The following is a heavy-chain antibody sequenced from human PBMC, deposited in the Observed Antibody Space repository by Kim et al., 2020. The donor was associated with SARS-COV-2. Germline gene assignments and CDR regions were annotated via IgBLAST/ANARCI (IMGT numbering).Heavy chain of an antibody. CDR2: IYPGDSDT. J-gene: IGHJ6*02. CDR3: ARHSEGRHDFWSGFVHQARYYYYGMDV. CDR1: GYSFTSYW. Sequence: GESLKISCKGSGYSFTSYWIGWVRQMPGKGLEWMGIIYPGDSDTRYSPSFQGQVTISADKSISTAYLQWSSLKASDTAMYYCARHSEGRHDFWSGFVHQARYYYYGMDVWGQGTTVTVSS. D-gene: IGHD3-3*01. V-gene: IGHV5-51*01.